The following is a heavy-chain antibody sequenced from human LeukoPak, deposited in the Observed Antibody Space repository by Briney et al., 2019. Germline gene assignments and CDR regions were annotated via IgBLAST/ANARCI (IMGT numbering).Heavy chain of an antibody. CDR3: ARSESESYGSGRWFDP. J-gene: IGHJ5*02. D-gene: IGHD3-10*01. Sequence: ASVKVSCKASGGTFSSYAISWVRQAPGQGLEWMGGIIPIFGTANYAQKFQGRVTITADESTSTAYMELSSLRSEDTAVYYCARSESESYGSGRWFDPWGQGTLVTVSS. CDR2: IIPIFGTA. V-gene: IGHV1-69*13. CDR1: GGTFSSYA.